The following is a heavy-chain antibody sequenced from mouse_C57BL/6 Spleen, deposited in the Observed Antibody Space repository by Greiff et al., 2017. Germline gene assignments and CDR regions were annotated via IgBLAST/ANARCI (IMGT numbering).Heavy chain of an antibody. CDR2: IYPGDGDT. CDR1: GYAFSSSW. Sequence: VQLQQSGPELVKPGASVKISCKASGYAFSSSWMNWVKQRPGKGLEWIGRIYPGDGDTNYNGKFKGKATLTADKSSSTASMQLSSLTSEDSAVYFCAKEGLLLRYFDYWGQGTTLTVSS. V-gene: IGHV1-82*01. J-gene: IGHJ2*01. D-gene: IGHD1-1*01. CDR3: AKEGLLLRYFDY.